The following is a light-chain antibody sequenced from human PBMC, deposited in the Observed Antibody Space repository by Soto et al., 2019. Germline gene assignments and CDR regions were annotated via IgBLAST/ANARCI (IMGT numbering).Light chain of an antibody. Sequence: DIQMTQSPSSLAASVGDRVTITCRASQVISSWLVWYQQKPGHAHKLLIYKASNLQSGVPSRFSGSASVTEFTLSISSLQPEEFATYYCQQASSFPFTFGGGTEVQIK. V-gene: IGKV1-12*01. CDR1: QVISSW. CDR2: KAS. CDR3: QQASSFPFT. J-gene: IGKJ4*01.